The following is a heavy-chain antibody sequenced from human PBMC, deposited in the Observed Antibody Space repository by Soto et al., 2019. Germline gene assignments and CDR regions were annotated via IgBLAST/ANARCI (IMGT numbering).Heavy chain of an antibody. V-gene: IGHV3-74*01. CDR3: AREWKIFGGVLPPPPGY. D-gene: IGHD3-3*01. J-gene: IGHJ4*02. Sequence: EVQLVESGGGLVQPGGSLRLSCAASGFTFSNYWMHWVRQAPGRGLVWVSLINSDGSSTSYADSVKGRFTISRDNAKNTLYLQMNSLRAEDTAVYYCAREWKIFGGVLPPPPGYWGQGTLVTVSS. CDR1: GFTFSNYW. CDR2: INSDGSST.